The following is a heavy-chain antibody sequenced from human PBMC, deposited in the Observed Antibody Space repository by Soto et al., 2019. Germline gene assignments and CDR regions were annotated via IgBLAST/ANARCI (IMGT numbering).Heavy chain of an antibody. Sequence: ASVKVSCKASGFTFTSSAMQWVRQARGQRLEWIGWIVVGSGNTNYAQKFQERVTITRDMSTSTAYMELSSLRSEDTAVYYCAADPDQSGAVRGYMDVWGKGTTVTVSS. CDR3: AADPDQSGAVRGYMDV. D-gene: IGHD3-10*01. J-gene: IGHJ6*03. CDR2: IVVGSGNT. CDR1: GFTFTSSA. V-gene: IGHV1-58*02.